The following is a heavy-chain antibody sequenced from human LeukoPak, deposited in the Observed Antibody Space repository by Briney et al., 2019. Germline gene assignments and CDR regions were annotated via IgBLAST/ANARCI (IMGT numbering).Heavy chain of an antibody. J-gene: IGHJ4*02. CDR2: IRTKKYHGETT. D-gene: IGHD1-1*01. CDR3: SRDRQVQNGFVY. V-gene: IGHV3-49*03. Sequence: GGSLRLSCTGSGFTFADYAILWFRQAPGQGLEWLGFIRTKKYHGETTEYATSVKGRFTISRDDSRSIAYLHMSSLTTEDTAVYYCSRDRQVQNGFVYWGQGTLVTVSS. CDR1: GFTFADYA.